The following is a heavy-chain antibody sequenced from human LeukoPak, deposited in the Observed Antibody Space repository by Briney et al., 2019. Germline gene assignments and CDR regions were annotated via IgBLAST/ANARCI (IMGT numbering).Heavy chain of an antibody. J-gene: IGHJ4*02. D-gene: IGHD6-13*01. V-gene: IGHV1-18*04. CDR3: ARETLAPRIAAARPLGY. CDR1: GYTFTSYY. Sequence: ASVKVSCKASGYTFTSYYMHWVRQAPGQGLEWMGWISAYNGNTNYAQKLQGRVTMTTDTSTSTAYMELRSLRSDDTAVYYCARETLAPRIAAARPLGYWGQGTLVTVSS. CDR2: ISAYNGNT.